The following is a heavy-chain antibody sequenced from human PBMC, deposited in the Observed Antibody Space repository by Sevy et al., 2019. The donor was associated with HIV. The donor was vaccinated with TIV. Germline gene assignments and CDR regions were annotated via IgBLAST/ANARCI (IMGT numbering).Heavy chain of an antibody. J-gene: IGHJ4*02. D-gene: IGHD1-26*01. CDR3: ARGVGLDC. V-gene: IGHV3-7*01. CDR2: IRPDGSDK. CDR1: GFTFSPYW. Sequence: GGSLRLSCAASGFTFSPYWMTWVRQAPGKGLEWVANIRPDGSDKYYVDSVKGRLTISRDNAKNSLYLQMNSLRADETAMYYCARGVGLDCWGQGALVTVSS.